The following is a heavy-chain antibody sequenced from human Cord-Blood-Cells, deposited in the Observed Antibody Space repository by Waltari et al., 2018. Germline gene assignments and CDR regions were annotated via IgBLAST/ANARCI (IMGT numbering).Heavy chain of an antibody. CDR2: FDPEDGET. CDR3: ATNTPPYDSSCYYFDY. CDR1: GYTITELS. J-gene: IGHJ4*02. D-gene: IGHD3-22*01. Sequence: QVQLVQSGAEVKNPGASVKVSCKVSGYTITELSMHWVRKPPGKGLEWMGGFDPEDGETIYAQKFQGRVTMNEDTSTDTAYMELSSLRSEDTAVYYCATNTPPYDSSCYYFDYWGQGTLVTVSS. V-gene: IGHV1-24*01.